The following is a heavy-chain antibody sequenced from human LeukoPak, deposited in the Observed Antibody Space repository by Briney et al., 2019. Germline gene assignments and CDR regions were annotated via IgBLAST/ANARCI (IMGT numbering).Heavy chain of an antibody. D-gene: IGHD3-16*01. CDR2: IRYDGGNK. CDR3: ARDSGGGARYFQH. CDR1: GFTFSGYG. J-gene: IGHJ1*01. V-gene: IGHV3-30*02. Sequence: GGSLRLSCAASGFTFSGYGMHWVRQPPGKGLEWVAFIRYDGGNKYYADSVKGRFTISRDDSKNTLYLQMNSLRAEDTAVYYCARDSGGGARYFQHWGQGTLVTVSS.